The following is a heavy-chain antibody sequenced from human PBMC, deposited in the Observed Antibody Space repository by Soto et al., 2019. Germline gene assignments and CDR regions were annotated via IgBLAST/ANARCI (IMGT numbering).Heavy chain of an antibody. J-gene: IGHJ4*02. CDR1: GSSITNSFY. CDR2: ISHTGRT. D-gene: IGHD6-19*01. Sequence: SETLSLTCRVSGSSITNSFYWGWTRQSPEKGLEWIGSISHTGRTSYNPSLKSRVSISVDTSKSQFSLRLNSVTAADTAVYYCAGDPMGYSSGWTPFDYFDYWGQGTLVTVSS. V-gene: IGHV4-38-2*02. CDR3: AGDPMGYSSGWTPFDYFDY.